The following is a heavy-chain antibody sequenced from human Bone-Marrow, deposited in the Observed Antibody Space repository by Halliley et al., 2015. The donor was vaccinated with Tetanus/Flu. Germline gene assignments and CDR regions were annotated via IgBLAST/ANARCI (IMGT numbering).Heavy chain of an antibody. CDR1: GYSFTTFW. J-gene: IGHJ4*02. CDR3: AALIAASHLTAY. V-gene: IGHV5-51*01. CDR2: IYPGDSET. D-gene: IGHD6-13*01. Sequence: QLVQSGAEVKKPGESLKISCKGSGYSFTTFWIGWVRQVPGKGLELMGLIYPGDSETRYRPSFQGQVVISADNSVSTAYLQWKSLKASDTAMYYCAALIAASHLTAYWGQGTLVSVSS.